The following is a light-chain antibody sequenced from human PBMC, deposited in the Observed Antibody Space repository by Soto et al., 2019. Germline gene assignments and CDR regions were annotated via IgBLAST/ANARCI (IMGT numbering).Light chain of an antibody. Sequence: EIVMTQSPATLSVSPGERATLSYRASQSVGSNLAWYQQKPGQAPRLLIYGASTRATGIPATFSGSGSGTEFTLTISSLQSEDFAVYYCQQYYNWPPGTFGQGTKLEIK. V-gene: IGKV3-15*01. J-gene: IGKJ2*02. CDR2: GAS. CDR1: QSVGSN. CDR3: QQYYNWPPGT.